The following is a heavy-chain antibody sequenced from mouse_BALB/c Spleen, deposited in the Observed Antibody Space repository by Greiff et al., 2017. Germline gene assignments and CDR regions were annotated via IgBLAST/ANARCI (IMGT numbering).Heavy chain of an antibody. D-gene: IGHD1-1*01. V-gene: IGHV5-2*01. CDR1: EYEFPSHD. J-gene: IGHJ3*01. Sequence: EVMLVESGGGLVQPGESLKLSCESNEYEFPSHDMSWVRKTPEKRLELVAAINSDGGSTYYPDTMERRFIISKDNTKKTLYRQMSRLRSEDTAVYYCARQYDGSSFDYWGQGTLGTVSA. CDR2: INSDGGST. CDR3: ARQYDGSSFDY.